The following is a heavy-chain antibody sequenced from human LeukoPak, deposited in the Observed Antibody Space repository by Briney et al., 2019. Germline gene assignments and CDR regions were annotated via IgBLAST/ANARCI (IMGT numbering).Heavy chain of an antibody. J-gene: IGHJ4*02. D-gene: IGHD3-9*01. CDR3: ARGGYDILTGYYYFDY. CDR1: GYTFTSYD. Sequence: ASVKVSCKASGYTFTSYDINWVRQATGQGLEWMGWMNPNSGNTGYAQKFQGRVTMTRNTSISTAYMELSSLRSEDTAVYYCARGGYDILTGYYYFDYWGQGTLVAVSS. CDR2: MNPNSGNT. V-gene: IGHV1-8*01.